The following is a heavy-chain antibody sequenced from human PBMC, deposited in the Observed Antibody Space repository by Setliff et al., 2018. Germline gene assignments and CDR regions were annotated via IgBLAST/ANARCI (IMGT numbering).Heavy chain of an antibody. D-gene: IGHD3-10*01. J-gene: IGHJ6*03. Sequence: ETPSLTCTVSGGSMGSYYWTWIRQSAGKGLEWIGRVYTTGSTAFNPSLNSRVTMSLDKSKNQFSLKLYSVTAADTAVYFCARVRITPYCMDVWGKGTTVTVSS. CDR3: ARVRITPYCMDV. CDR1: GGSMGSYY. V-gene: IGHV4-4*07. CDR2: VYTTGST.